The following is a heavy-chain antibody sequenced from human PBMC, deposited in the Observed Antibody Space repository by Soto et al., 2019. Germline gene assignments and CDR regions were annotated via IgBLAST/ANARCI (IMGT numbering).Heavy chain of an antibody. D-gene: IGHD3-10*01. J-gene: IGHJ4*02. CDR1: GGTFSSYT. CDR3: AREEYYYGSGAFFDY. V-gene: IGHV1-69*08. CDR2: IIPILGIA. Sequence: QVQLVQSGAEVKKPGSSVKVSCKASGGTFSSYTISWVRQAPGLGLEWMGRIIPILGIANYAQKFQGRVTITAVKSTSTAYMELSSLRSEDTAVYYCAREEYYYGSGAFFDYWGQGTLVTVSS.